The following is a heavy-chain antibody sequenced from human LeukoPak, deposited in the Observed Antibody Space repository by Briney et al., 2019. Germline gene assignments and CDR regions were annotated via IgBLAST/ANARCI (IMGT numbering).Heavy chain of an antibody. D-gene: IGHD3-10*01. CDR1: GFTFSDYY. CDR2: ISSSGSTI. Sequence: GGSLRLSCAASGFTFSDYYMSWIRQAPGKGLEWVSYISSSGSTIYYAGSVKGRFTLPRDNAKDSLYLQMNSLRAEDTAVYYCARRSSHHSHYFDYWGQGTLVTVSS. V-gene: IGHV3-11*04. CDR3: ARRSSHHSHYFDY. J-gene: IGHJ4*02.